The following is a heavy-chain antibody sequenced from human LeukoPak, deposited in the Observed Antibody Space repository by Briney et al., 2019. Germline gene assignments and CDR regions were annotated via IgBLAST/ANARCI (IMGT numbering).Heavy chain of an antibody. CDR2: VSGSGGNI. J-gene: IGHJ4*02. CDR1: GFTFSSYT. CDR3: AKDGGLWVSAHWGDS. V-gene: IGHV3-23*01. Sequence: GGSLRLSCAASGFTFSSYTMSWVRQAPGKGLEWVSGVSGSGGNIHYADSVKGRFTISRDNSKNTLFLQMNSLRAEDTAVYYCAKDGGLWVSAHWGDSWGRGTLVTVSS. D-gene: IGHD7-27*01.